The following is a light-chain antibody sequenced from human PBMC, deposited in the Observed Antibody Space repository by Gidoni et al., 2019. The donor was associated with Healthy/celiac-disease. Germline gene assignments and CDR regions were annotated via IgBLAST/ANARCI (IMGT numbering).Light chain of an antibody. CDR3: SSYTSSSVV. V-gene: IGLV2-14*01. CDR2: EVS. Sequence: QSALTQPASVSGATGPSITISCTGTSCDVGVHNYVSWYNQHPGKAPKLMISEVSNRPSEVSNRFSGSESSNTASLTISGLQAEDDADYYCSSYTSSSVVFGGGTKLTVL. J-gene: IGLJ2*01. CDR1: SCDVGVHNY.